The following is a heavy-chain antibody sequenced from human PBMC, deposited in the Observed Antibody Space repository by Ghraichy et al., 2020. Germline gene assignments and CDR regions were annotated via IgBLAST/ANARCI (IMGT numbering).Heavy chain of an antibody. CDR3: ATRLGRTVVPAAHDAFDI. CDR1: GYTFTSYA. J-gene: IGHJ3*02. V-gene: IGHV7-4-1*02. Sequence: ASVKVSCKASGYTFTSYAMNWVRQAPGQGLEWMGWINTNTGNPTYAQGFTGRFVFSLDTSVSTAYLQISSLKAEDTAVYYCATRLGRTVVPAAHDAFDIWGQGTMVTVSS. CDR2: INTNTGNP. D-gene: IGHD2-2*01.